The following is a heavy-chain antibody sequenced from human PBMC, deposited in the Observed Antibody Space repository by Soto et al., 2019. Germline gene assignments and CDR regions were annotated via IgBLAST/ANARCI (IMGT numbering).Heavy chain of an antibody. D-gene: IGHD2-15*01. V-gene: IGHV2-5*02. Sequence: SGPTLVNPTQTLTLTCTFSGFSLSTSGVGVGWIRQPPGKALEWLALIYWDDDKRYSPSLKSRLTITKDTSKNQVVLIMTNMDPVDTATYYCAHTQTLEYCSGGSCYSGGYYYYYMDVWGKGTTVTVS. CDR2: IYWDDDK. J-gene: IGHJ6*03. CDR1: GFSLSTSGVG. CDR3: AHTQTLEYCSGGSCYSGGYYYYYMDV.